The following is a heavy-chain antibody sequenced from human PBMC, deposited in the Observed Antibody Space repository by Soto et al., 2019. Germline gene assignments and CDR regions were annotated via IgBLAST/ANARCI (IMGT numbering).Heavy chain of an antibody. Sequence: PSETLSLTCTVSGGSISSYYWSWIRQPPGKGLEWIGYIYYSGSTNYNPSLKSRVTISVDTSKNQFSLKLSSVTAADTAVYYCARDSHYGSEGYYYDYGMDVWGQGTTVTVSS. V-gene: IGHV4-59*01. J-gene: IGHJ6*02. CDR1: GGSISSYY. CDR2: IYYSGST. CDR3: ARDSHYGSEGYYYDYGMDV. D-gene: IGHD3-10*01.